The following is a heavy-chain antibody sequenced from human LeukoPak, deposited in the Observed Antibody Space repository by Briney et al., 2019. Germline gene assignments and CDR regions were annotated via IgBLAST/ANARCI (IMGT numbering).Heavy chain of an antibody. V-gene: IGHV5-51*01. D-gene: IGHD3-10*01. CDR3: ARENWGSGDY. Sequence: GESLKISCKSSGDVFTDYWIGWVRHVPGKGLEWMGIIYPGDSNIKYSPSFQGQVTISADESINTVYLQWISLKASDTAMYYCARENWGSGDYWGQGTLVTVSS. CDR1: GDVFTDYW. CDR2: IYPGDSNI. J-gene: IGHJ4*02.